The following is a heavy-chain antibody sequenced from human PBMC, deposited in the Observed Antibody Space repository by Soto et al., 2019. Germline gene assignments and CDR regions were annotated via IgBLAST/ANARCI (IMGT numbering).Heavy chain of an antibody. V-gene: IGHV4-59*01. J-gene: IGHJ3*01. Sequence: SETLSLTCTVSGGSISSYYWSWIRQPPGKGLEWIGYIYYSGSTNYNPSLKSRVTISVDTSKNQFSLKLSSVTAADTAVYYCAREAGSVLYFRRADHNDDFVLSGQWRMDTV. CDR3: AREAGSVLYFRRADHNDDFVL. CDR2: IYYSGST. D-gene: IGHD6-19*01. CDR1: GGSISSYY.